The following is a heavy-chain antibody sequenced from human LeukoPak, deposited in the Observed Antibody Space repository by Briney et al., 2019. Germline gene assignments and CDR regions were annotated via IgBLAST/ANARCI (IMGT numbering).Heavy chain of an antibody. CDR1: GFTFSNPW. CDR2: FKSKTDGGTT. D-gene: IGHD4-17*01. V-gene: IGHV3-15*01. CDR3: TTVLPYGDYGFY. Sequence: PGGALKISLAAPGFTFSNPWMSWGRQAPGKGLGWVGRFKSKTDGGTTDYAAPVKGRFTISRDDSTNTLYLQMNSLKTEDTAVYYCTTVLPYGDYGFYWGQGTLVTVSS. J-gene: IGHJ4*02.